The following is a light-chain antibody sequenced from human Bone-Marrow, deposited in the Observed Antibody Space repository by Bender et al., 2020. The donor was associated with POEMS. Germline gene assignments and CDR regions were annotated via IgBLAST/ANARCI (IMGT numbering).Light chain of an antibody. V-gene: IGLV3-1*01. CDR2: ADN. J-gene: IGLJ1*01. CDR1: KLEDRY. Sequence: SYDLTQPPSVSVSPGQTATITCSGDKLEDRYVCWFQQKPGQSPVSVIYADNKSPRGSPRRFLAPTLGTTTTLTISGTQPVEEADYSCRAWDGATAYAFGTGTTVSVL. CDR3: RAWDGATAYA.